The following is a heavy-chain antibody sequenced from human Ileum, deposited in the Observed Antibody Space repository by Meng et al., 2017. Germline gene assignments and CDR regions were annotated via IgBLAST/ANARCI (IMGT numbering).Heavy chain of an antibody. V-gene: IGHV1-3*01. CDR2: INAGNGNT. CDR1: GYTFTSYA. J-gene: IGHJ4*02. D-gene: IGHD3-22*01. CDR3: ARYYYDSSGYVTLDY. Sequence: ASVKVSCKASGYTFTSYAMHWVRQAPGQRLEWMGWINAGNGNTKYSQKFQGRVTLTRDTSASTAYMELSSLRSEDTAVYYCARYYYDSSGYVTLDYWGQGTLVTAPQ.